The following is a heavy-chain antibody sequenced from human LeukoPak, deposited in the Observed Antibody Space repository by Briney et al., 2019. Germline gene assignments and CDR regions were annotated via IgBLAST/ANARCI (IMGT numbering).Heavy chain of an antibody. CDR1: GGSISSYY. CDR2: IYYSGST. CDR3: ARGGVYDFWSGSDGTFDY. V-gene: IGHV4-59*01. D-gene: IGHD3-3*01. Sequence: PETLSLTCTVSGGSISSYYWSWIRQPPGKGLEWIGYIYYSGSTNYNPSLKSRVTISVDTSKNQFSLKLSSVTAADTAVYYCARGGVYDFWSGSDGTFDYWGQGTLVTVSS. J-gene: IGHJ4*02.